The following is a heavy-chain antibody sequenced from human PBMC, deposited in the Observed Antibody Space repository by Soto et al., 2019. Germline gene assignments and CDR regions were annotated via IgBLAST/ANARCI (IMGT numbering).Heavy chain of an antibody. CDR1: GGSISSYY. CDR2: IYYSGST. V-gene: IGHV4-59*01. J-gene: IGHJ4*02. CDR3: ARASRYDFWSGYYLFDY. D-gene: IGHD3-3*01. Sequence: SETLSLTCTVSGGSISSYYWSWIRQPPEKGLEWIGYIYYSGSTNYNPSLKSRVTISVDTSKNQFSLKLSSVTAADTAVYYCARASRYDFWSGYYLFDYWGQGTLVTVSS.